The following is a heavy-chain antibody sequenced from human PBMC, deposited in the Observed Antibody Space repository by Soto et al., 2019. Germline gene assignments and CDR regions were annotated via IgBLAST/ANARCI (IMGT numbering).Heavy chain of an antibody. Sequence: PGGSLRLSCAASGFTFSSYEMNWVRQAPGKGLEWVSYISSSGSTIYYADSVKGRFTISRDNAKNSLYLQMNSLRAEDTAVYYCASHPRSIAYCGGDCYHTWGQGTLVTVSS. CDR2: ISSSGSTI. J-gene: IGHJ5*02. CDR3: ASHPRSIAYCGGDCYHT. V-gene: IGHV3-48*03. D-gene: IGHD2-21*02. CDR1: GFTFSSYE.